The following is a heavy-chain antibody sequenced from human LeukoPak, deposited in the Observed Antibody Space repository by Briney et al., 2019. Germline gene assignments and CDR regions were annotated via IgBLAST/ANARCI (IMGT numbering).Heavy chain of an antibody. J-gene: IGHJ4*02. Sequence: GGSLRLSCAASGFTFTNYAMNWVRQAPGKGLEWVSYISSSSSYTNYADSVKGRFTISRDNAKNSPYLQMNSLRAEDTAVYYCASGGDYGYWGQGTLVTVSS. CDR1: GFTFTNYA. D-gene: IGHD4-17*01. CDR2: ISSSSSYT. CDR3: ASGGDYGY. V-gene: IGHV3-11*03.